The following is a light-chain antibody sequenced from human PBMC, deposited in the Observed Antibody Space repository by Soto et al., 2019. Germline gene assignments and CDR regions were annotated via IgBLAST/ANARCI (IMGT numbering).Light chain of an antibody. CDR3: AAWDDTLNGYL. Sequence: QSVLTQPPSASGTPGQRVTISCSGSSSNIGSNSVSWYQQLPGTAPKLLIYRNNQRPSGVPDRFSGSKSGTSASLAISGLQSEDEADYYCAAWDDTLNGYLFGTGTKLTVL. CDR1: SSNIGSNS. CDR2: RNN. J-gene: IGLJ1*01. V-gene: IGLV1-44*01.